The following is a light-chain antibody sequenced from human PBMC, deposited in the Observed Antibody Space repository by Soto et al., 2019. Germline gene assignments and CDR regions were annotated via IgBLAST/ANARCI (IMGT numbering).Light chain of an antibody. J-gene: IGKJ5*01. CDR2: AAS. V-gene: IGKV1-27*01. Sequence: DIQMTQSPSSLSTSVGDRVTITCRASQGISNFLAWYQQKPGKVPQLLISAASTLQSGVPSRFSGSGSGTDFTLTITSLQPEDVATYYCQKDSSVITFGQGTRLEIK. CDR3: QKDSSVIT. CDR1: QGISNF.